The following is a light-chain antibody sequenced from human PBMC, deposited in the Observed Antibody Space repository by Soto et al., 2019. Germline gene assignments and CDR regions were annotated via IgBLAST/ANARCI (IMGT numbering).Light chain of an antibody. CDR1: SSDVGGYNY. CDR2: EVS. Sequence: QSALTQPASVSGSPGQSITISCTGTSSDVGGYNYVSWYQQHPGKAPKLMIYEVSNRPSGVSNRFSGSKSGNTASLTISGRQAEDEADYYCSSYTSSSLYVFGTGPKLT. V-gene: IGLV2-14*01. J-gene: IGLJ1*01. CDR3: SSYTSSSLYV.